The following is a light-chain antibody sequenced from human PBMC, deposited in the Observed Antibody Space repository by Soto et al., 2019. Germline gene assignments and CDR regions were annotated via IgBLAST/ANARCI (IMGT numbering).Light chain of an antibody. Sequence: ENVLTQSPGTLSLSPGERATLSCRASQSVSSSYLAWYQQKPGQAPRLLIYGASSRATGIPDRFSGSGSGTDFTLTISRLEPEDFAVYYCQQYGSSHTFGQGTRLEI. CDR2: GAS. CDR1: QSVSSSY. CDR3: QQYGSSHT. V-gene: IGKV3-20*01. J-gene: IGKJ5*01.